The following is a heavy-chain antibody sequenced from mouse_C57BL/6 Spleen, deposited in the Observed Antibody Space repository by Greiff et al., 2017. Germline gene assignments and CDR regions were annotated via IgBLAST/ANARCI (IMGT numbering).Heavy chain of an antibody. Sequence: EVKLVESGGGLVKPGGSLKLSCAASGFTFSDYYMAWVRQVPEKGLEWVANINYDGSSTYYLDSLKSRFIISRDNAKNILYLQMSSLKSEDTATYYCAREGHYYGSSSYFDYWGQGTTLTVSS. J-gene: IGHJ2*01. V-gene: IGHV5-16*01. D-gene: IGHD1-1*01. CDR3: AREGHYYGSSSYFDY. CDR1: GFTFSDYY. CDR2: INYDGSST.